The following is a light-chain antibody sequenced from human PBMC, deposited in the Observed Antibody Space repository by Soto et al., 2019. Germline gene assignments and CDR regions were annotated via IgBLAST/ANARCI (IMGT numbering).Light chain of an antibody. J-gene: IGKJ4*01. V-gene: IGKV1-33*01. CDR2: DAS. CDR1: HDISTY. CDR3: QQFDNLRLT. Sequence: DIQMTQSPSSLSASVGDRVTITCQASHDISTYLNWYQQKPGKAPKLLIYDASTLNTGVPSRFSGTGSGTDFTFTISSLQPEDFATYYCQQFDNLRLTFGGGTKVDIK.